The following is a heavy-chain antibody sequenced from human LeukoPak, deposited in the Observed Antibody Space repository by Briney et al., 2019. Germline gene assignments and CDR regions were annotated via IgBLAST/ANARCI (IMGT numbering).Heavy chain of an antibody. J-gene: IGHJ4*02. CDR3: AKGSGEDVDFAYY. V-gene: IGHV3-30*18. Sequence: PGRSLRLSCAVSGFSFSGFGMHWVRQAPGKGLEWGGIISYDGSKKDIADSVRGRFTISKDNSKNTLYLQMNSLRPEDTAIYYCAKGSGEDVDFAYYWGQGALVTVSS. CDR2: ISYDGSKK. D-gene: IGHD3-10*01. CDR1: GFSFSGFG.